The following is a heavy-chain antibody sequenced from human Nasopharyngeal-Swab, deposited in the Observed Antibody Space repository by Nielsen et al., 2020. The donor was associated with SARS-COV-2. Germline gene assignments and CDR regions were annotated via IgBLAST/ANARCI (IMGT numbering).Heavy chain of an antibody. CDR2: ISTHGGGT. CDR3: VKGMEGYNRGGYFDY. J-gene: IGHJ4*02. D-gene: IGHD5-24*01. CDR1: GFIFSASA. Sequence: GESLKISCAASGFIFSASALHWVRQAPGKGLEYVSAISTHGGGTYYTDSVKGKFTIYRDNSQQTLYLQMSSLRPEDTAVYYCVKGMEGYNRGGYFDYWGQGNLVTVSS. V-gene: IGHV3-64D*06.